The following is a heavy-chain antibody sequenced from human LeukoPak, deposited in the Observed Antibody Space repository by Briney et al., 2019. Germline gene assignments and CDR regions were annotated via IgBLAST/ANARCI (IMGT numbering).Heavy chain of an antibody. CDR3: ARDLHGDYSFDY. CDR2: ISSSSYI. Sequence: PGGSLRLSCAASGFTFSSYSMNWVRQAPGKGLEWVSSISSSSYIYYADSVKGRFTISRDNAKNSLYLQMNSLRAEDTAVYYCARDLHGDYSFDYWGQGTLVTVSS. J-gene: IGHJ4*02. V-gene: IGHV3-21*01. CDR1: GFTFSSYS. D-gene: IGHD4-17*01.